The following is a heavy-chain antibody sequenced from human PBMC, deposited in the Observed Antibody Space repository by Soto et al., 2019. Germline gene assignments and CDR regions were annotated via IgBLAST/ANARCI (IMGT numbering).Heavy chain of an antibody. CDR3: ARRHYYDSSNTAHWYFDP. CDR2: IYSGGDT. CDR1: GFIVSSNY. Sequence: EVQLVETGGALIQPGGSLRLSCAASGFIVSSNYMTWVRQAPGKGLEWVSVIYSGGDTYYADSVKGRFTISRDNSKNTLYLQMNSLRAEDTAVYYCARRHYYDSSNTAHWYFDPWGRGTLLTVSS. J-gene: IGHJ2*01. D-gene: IGHD3-22*01. V-gene: IGHV3-53*02.